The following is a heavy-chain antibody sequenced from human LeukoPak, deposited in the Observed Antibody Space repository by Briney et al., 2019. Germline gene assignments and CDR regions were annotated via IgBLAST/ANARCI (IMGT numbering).Heavy chain of an antibody. CDR1: GGSISSYY. CDR3: ARGTIAVAGRDYYYYYMDV. CDR2: IYTSGST. D-gene: IGHD6-19*01. Sequence: SETLSLTCTVSGGSISSYYWSWIRQPPGKGLEWIGRIYTSGSTNYNPSLKSRVTMSVDTSKNQFSLKLSSVTAADTAVYYCARGTIAVAGRDYYYYYMDVWGKGTTVTISS. V-gene: IGHV4-4*07. J-gene: IGHJ6*03.